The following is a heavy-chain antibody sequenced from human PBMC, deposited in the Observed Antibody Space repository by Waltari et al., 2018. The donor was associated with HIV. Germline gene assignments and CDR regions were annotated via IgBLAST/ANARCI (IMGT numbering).Heavy chain of an antibody. D-gene: IGHD3-9*01. CDR1: GYSLTQLS. CDR3: ASNDRPVYFFDY. CDR2: FDPEGDET. V-gene: IGHV1-24*01. Sequence: QVVLIESGAEVKQPGGSVKVSCEVAGYSLTQLSMNWVRQAPGKGLEGMGGFDPEGDETIYAQKFQGRLSMTEDTSTDTAYMELRGLRSDDTAVYYCASNDRPVYFFDYWSHGTLVTVSS. J-gene: IGHJ4*01.